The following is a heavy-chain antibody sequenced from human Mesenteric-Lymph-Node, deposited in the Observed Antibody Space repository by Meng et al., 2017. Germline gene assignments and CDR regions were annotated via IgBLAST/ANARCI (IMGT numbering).Heavy chain of an antibody. D-gene: IGHD3-16*01. V-gene: IGHV3-33*01. CDR2: IWSDGSNK. J-gene: IGHJ3*02. CDR3: ARGFIRMGELEAFDI. CDR1: GFTFSTYG. Sequence: GESLKISCAASGFTFSTYGMHWVRQAPGKGLEWVAVIWSDGSNKYYADSLKGRFTISRDNSKNTLYLQMNSLRAEDTALYYCARGFIRMGELEAFDIWGQGTMVTVSS.